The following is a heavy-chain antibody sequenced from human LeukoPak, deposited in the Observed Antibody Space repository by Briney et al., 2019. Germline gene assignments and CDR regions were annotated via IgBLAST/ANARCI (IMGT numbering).Heavy chain of an antibody. V-gene: IGHV4-34*01. Sequence: PSETLSLTCAVYGGSFSGYYWSRIRQPPGKGLEWIGEINHSGSTNYNPSLKSRVTISVDTSKNQFSLKLSSVTAADTAVYYCARVARKRVYYYGMDVWGQGTTVTVSS. J-gene: IGHJ6*02. CDR1: GGSFSGYY. CDR2: INHSGST. CDR3: ARVARKRVYYYGMDV.